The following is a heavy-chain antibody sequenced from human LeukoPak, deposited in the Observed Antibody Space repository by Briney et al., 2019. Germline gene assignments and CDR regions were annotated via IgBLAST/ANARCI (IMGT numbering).Heavy chain of an antibody. CDR3: ARDFQYYYDSSGPDY. CDR2: INPNSGGT. J-gene: IGHJ4*02. D-gene: IGHD3-22*01. CDR1: GYTFTGYY. V-gene: IGHV1-2*02. Sequence: ASVKVSCKASGYTFTGYYMHWVRQAPGQGLEWMGWINPNSGGTNYAQKFQGRVTMTRGTSISTAYMELSRLRSDDTAVYYCARDFQYYYDSSGPDYWGQGTLVTVSS.